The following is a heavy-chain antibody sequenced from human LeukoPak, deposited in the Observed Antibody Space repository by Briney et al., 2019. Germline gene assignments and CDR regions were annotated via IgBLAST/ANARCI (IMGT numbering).Heavy chain of an antibody. V-gene: IGHV4-59*01. CDR1: GGSLSSYY. J-gene: IGHJ4*02. CDR3: ARVGGSRPSGYFDY. D-gene: IGHD1-26*01. Sequence: SETLSLTCTVSGGSLSSYYWSWIRHPPGKGLEWIGYIYYSGSTNYNPSLKSRVTISVDTSKNQFSLKLSSVTAADTAVYYCARVGGSRPSGYFDYWGQGTLVTVSS. CDR2: IYYSGST.